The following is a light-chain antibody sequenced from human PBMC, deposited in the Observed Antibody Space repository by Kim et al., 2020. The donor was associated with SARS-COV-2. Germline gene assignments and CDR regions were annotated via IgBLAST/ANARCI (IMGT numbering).Light chain of an antibody. CDR3: QQSNDWPPLT. CDR2: DAT. J-gene: IGKJ1*01. Sequence: PGESATLSCRASQTINNKLVWYQQKPGQAPRLLIYDATTRATGVPARFIGSGSETDFTLTISSLQSEDFAVYYCQQSNDWPPLTFGQGTKVDIK. V-gene: IGKV3-15*01. CDR1: QTINNK.